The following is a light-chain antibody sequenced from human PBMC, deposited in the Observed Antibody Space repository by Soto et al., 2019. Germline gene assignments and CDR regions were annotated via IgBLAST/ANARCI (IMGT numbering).Light chain of an antibody. J-gene: IGKJ4*01. V-gene: IGKV3-15*01. Sequence: EIVMTQSPATLSMSPGERATLSCRASQSISTKVAWYQQKPGQAPRLLLYGASTRATGVPARFSGSGSGTEFTLSISSLQSEHFAVYYCQQYNSWPLTFGGGTKVEIK. CDR2: GAS. CDR1: QSISTK. CDR3: QQYNSWPLT.